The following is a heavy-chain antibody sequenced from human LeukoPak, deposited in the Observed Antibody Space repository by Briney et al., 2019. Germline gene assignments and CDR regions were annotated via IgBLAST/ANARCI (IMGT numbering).Heavy chain of an antibody. CDR3: TRGFNSKIVY. CDR2: IRSKAYGGTT. J-gene: IGHJ4*02. V-gene: IGHV3-49*03. D-gene: IGHD4-23*01. Sequence: GGSLRLSCTVSGFTFGDYAMGWFRQAPGKGLEWVGFIRSKAYGGTTDYAASVKGRFTTSRDDSKSIAYLQMNSLKTEDTAVYYCTRGFNSKIVYWGQGTLVTVSS. CDR1: GFTFGDYA.